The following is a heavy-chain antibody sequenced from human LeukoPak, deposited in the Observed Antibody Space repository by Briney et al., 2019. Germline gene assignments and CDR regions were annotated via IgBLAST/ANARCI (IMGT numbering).Heavy chain of an antibody. V-gene: IGHV4-39*01. Sequence: SETLSLTCTVSGGSIRSSSSYWGWIRQAPGKGLEWIGSIYYSGSTYYNPSLKSRVTISVDTSKNQFSLKLRSVTAADTALYYCARHRVLGIAAAPYYFDSWGQGTLVTVSS. CDR2: IYYSGST. CDR3: ARHRVLGIAAAPYYFDS. J-gene: IGHJ4*02. D-gene: IGHD6-13*01. CDR1: GGSIRSSSSY.